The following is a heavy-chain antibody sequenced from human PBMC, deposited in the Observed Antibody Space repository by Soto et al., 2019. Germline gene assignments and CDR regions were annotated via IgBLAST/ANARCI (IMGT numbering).Heavy chain of an antibody. V-gene: IGHV2-5*02. Sequence: QITLKESGPALVKPTQTLTLTCTFSGFSLDTSGVGVGWFRQPPGKALEWLALIYWDDDKRYSPSLKSRLTITKDTSNNQVVLTMTNMDPVDTATYYCAHRRVRIWFGEKANWFDPWGLGTLVTVSS. J-gene: IGHJ5*02. CDR2: IYWDDDK. CDR1: GFSLDTSGVG. CDR3: AHRRVRIWFGEKANWFDP. D-gene: IGHD3-10*01.